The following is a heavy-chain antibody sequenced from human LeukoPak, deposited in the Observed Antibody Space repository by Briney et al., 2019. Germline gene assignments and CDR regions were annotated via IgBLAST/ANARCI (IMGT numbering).Heavy chain of an antibody. V-gene: IGHV3-23*01. J-gene: IGHJ4*02. D-gene: IGHD2-15*01. CDR3: AREATPSD. CDR2: ISGGGGST. CDR1: GFTFRSYA. Sequence: GGSLRLSCAASGFTFRSYAMSWVRQAPGKGLEWVSAISGGGGSTYYADSVKGRFTVSRDNSKNTLYLHMNSLRADDTAAYYCAREATPSDWGQGTLVTVSS.